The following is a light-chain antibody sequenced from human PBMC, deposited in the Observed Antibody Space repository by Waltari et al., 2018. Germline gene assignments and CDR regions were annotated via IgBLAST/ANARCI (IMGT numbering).Light chain of an antibody. CDR1: NLDNKS. Sequence: SYEVTQPPSLSVSPGQTASITCSGANLDNKSVYWYQQKAGQSPALVIYQDSKRPSGIPERFAGSNSGNTATLTISGTQALDEADYYCQAWDSSRGYVFGTGTKVTVL. CDR2: QDS. J-gene: IGLJ1*01. V-gene: IGLV3-1*01. CDR3: QAWDSSRGYV.